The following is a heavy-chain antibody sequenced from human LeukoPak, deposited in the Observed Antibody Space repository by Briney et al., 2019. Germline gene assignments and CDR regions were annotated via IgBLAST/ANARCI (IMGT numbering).Heavy chain of an antibody. CDR3: ARHSGSGSLSRPFDP. J-gene: IGHJ5*02. D-gene: IGHD3-10*01. V-gene: IGHV4-39*01. CDR2: VYYTGST. CDR1: GPSVTSGGFY. Sequence: SETLSLTCSVSGPSVTSGGFYWGWLRQPPGKGPEWIATVYYTGSTYYNPSLKSRVTISIDTPKNQFSLRLTSVTATDTAIYHCARHSGSGSLSRPFDPWGQGTLVTVSS.